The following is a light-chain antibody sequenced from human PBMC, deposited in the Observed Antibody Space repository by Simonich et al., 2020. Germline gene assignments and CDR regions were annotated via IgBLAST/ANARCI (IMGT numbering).Light chain of an antibody. CDR3: MQGTHWPPYT. J-gene: IGKJ2*01. V-gene: IGKV2-30*02. CDR1: QSLVHSDGNTY. Sequence: DVVMTQSPLSLPVTLGQPASISCRSSQSLVHSDGNTYLNWFQQRPGQSPRCLIYKVSSRASGVPDRFSGSGSGTDFTLKISRVEAEDVGVYYCMQGTHWPPYTFGQGTKLEIK. CDR2: KVS.